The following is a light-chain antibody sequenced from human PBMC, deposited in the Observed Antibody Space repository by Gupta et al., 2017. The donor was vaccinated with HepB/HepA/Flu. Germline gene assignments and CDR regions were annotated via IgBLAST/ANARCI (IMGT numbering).Light chain of an antibody. Sequence: EIVLTQSPGTLSLSPGRRATLSCRASQSLSSNSLAWYQQKPGQAPRLLIHGASRRASGIPDRFSGSGSGTDFTLTITRLEAEDFAVYYCQQDGNFSITFGQGTRME. CDR1: QSLSSNS. V-gene: IGKV3-20*01. CDR3: QQDGNFSIT. J-gene: IGKJ5*01. CDR2: GAS.